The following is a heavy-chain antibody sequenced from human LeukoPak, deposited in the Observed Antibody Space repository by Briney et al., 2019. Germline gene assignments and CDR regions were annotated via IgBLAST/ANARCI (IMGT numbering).Heavy chain of an antibody. J-gene: IGHJ5*02. D-gene: IGHD3-3*01. CDR3: AKEEDTLEWLSGFDP. CDR1: KFSFSSYV. V-gene: IGHV3-23*01. Sequence: PGGSLRLSCAASKFSFSSYVMTWVRQAPGKGTEWVSAISGSGSTTYYADSVKGRFTISRDNSKNTLYLQMNSLRAEDTAVYYCAKEEDTLEWLSGFDPWGQGTLVTVSS. CDR2: ISGSGSTT.